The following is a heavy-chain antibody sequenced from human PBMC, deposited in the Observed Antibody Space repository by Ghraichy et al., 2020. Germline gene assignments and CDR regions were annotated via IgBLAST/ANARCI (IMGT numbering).Heavy chain of an antibody. CDR1: GFTFSTYD. CDR2: ISGSGGST. J-gene: IGHJ4*02. CDR3: ARTTANFDY. D-gene: IGHD1-14*01. V-gene: IGHV3-23*01. Sequence: LSLTCAASGFTFSTYDMTWVRQAPGKGLEWVSGISGSGGSTYYADSVKGRFTISRDNSKNTLFLQMNSLRAEDTAVYYCARTTANFDYWGQGTLVTVSS.